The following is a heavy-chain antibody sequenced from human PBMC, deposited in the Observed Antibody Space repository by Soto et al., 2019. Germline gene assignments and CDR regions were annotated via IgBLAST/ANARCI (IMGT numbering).Heavy chain of an antibody. J-gene: IGHJ4*02. V-gene: IGHV1-8*01. CDR1: GNTFTSYD. D-gene: IGHD3-10*01. CDR3: ARGRASGSYYLLDY. Sequence: ASVKVSCKASGNTFTSYDINWVRQATGHGLEWMGWINPNSGNIGYAQKFQGRVTMTRDTAIRTACMEVSRLRPDDTAVYYCARGRASGSYYLLDYWGQGTLVTVSS. CDR2: INPNSGNI.